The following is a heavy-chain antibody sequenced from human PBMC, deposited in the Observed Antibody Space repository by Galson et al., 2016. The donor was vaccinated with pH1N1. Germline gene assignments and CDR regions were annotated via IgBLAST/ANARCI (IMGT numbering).Heavy chain of an antibody. CDR2: IIPISGTT. CDR1: GGSFSSFA. V-gene: IGHV1-69*06. D-gene: IGHD4-23*01. Sequence: SVKVSCKASGGSFSSFAISWVRQAPGQGLEWMGGIIPISGTTNYAQKFQGRVTITADKFTSTAYMELTSLKSEDKAVYYGVFSRFGGKAFDTCGQGTLVTVAA. J-gene: IGHJ5*02. CDR3: VFSRFGGKAFDT.